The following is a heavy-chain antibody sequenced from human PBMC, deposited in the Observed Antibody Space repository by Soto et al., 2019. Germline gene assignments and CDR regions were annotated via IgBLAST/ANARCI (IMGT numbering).Heavy chain of an antibody. CDR1: GFTFSSYW. D-gene: IGHD2-15*01. CDR3: ARDQGYCSGGSCYVAGY. CDR2: INSDGSST. J-gene: IGHJ4*02. V-gene: IGHV3-74*01. Sequence: GGSLRLSCAASGFTFSSYWMHWVRQAPGKGLMWVSRINSDGSSTGYADSVMGRFTISRDNAKNTLYLQMNSLRAEDTAVYYCARDQGYCSGGSCYVAGYWGQGTLVTVSS.